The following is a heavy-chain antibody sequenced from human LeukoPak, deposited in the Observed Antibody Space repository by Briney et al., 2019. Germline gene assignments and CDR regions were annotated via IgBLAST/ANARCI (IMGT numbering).Heavy chain of an antibody. J-gene: IGHJ4*02. CDR1: GFSVSSNY. CDR3: ARGSGYYTFDY. V-gene: IGHV3-53*01. D-gene: IGHD3-22*01. CDR2: IYSGGST. Sequence: GGSLRLSCAASGFSVSSNYMSWVRQAPGKGLEWVSVIYSGGSTYYADSVKGRFTISRDNSKNTLYLQMNSLRAEDTAVYYCARGSGYYTFDYWGQGTLVTVSS.